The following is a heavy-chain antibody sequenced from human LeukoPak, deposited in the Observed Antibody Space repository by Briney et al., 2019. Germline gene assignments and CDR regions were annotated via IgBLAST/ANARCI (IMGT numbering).Heavy chain of an antibody. Sequence: GRSLRLSCAASGFTFSSYGMHWVRQAPGKGLEWVAVIWYDGSNKYYADSVKGRFTISRDNSKNTLYLQMNSLRAEDTAVYYCAKGGFADPFDYWGQGTLVTVSS. CDR2: IWYDGSNK. CDR3: AKGGFADPFDY. V-gene: IGHV3-33*06. D-gene: IGHD3-10*01. CDR1: GFTFSSYG. J-gene: IGHJ4*02.